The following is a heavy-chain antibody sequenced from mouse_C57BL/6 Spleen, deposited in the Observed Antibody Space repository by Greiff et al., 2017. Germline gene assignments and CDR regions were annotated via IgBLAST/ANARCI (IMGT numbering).Heavy chain of an antibody. Sequence: EVQLVESGPGLVKPSQSLSLTCSVTGYSITSGYYWNWIRQFPGNKLEWMGYISYDGSNNYNPSLKNRISITRDTSKNQLFLKLNSVTTEDTATYYCARSYYGNLDYWGQGTTLTVSS. V-gene: IGHV3-6*01. CDR2: ISYDGSN. D-gene: IGHD2-10*01. CDR3: ARSYYGNLDY. J-gene: IGHJ2*01. CDR1: GYSITSGYY.